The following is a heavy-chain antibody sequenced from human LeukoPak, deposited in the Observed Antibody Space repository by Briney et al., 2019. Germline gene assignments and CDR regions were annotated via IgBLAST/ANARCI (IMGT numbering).Heavy chain of an antibody. Sequence: PGGSPRLSCVASGFTFSNYAMNWVRQAPGKGLEWVSGISGSGSSSYYADSVKGRFTISRDNSKNTLYLQLDSLRAEDSAVYYCAKDPPRGSSDSFDIWGQGTGITVPS. CDR1: GFTFSNYA. CDR3: AKDPPRGSSDSFDI. J-gene: IGHJ3*02. V-gene: IGHV3-23*01. CDR2: ISGSGSSS. D-gene: IGHD6-19*01.